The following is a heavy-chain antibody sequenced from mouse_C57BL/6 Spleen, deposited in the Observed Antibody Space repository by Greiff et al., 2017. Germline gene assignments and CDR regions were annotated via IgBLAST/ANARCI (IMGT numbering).Heavy chain of an antibody. CDR3: AMKVYDDKFAY. J-gene: IGHJ3*01. Sequence: QVQLQQSGAELMQPGASVKLSCKATGYTFTGYWIEWVKQRPGHGLEWIGEILPGSGSTNYNEKFKGKATFTADTSSNTAYMQLSSLTTEDSAIYYCAMKVYDDKFAYWGQGTLVTVSA. V-gene: IGHV1-9*01. CDR2: ILPGSGST. D-gene: IGHD2-3*01. CDR1: GYTFTGYW.